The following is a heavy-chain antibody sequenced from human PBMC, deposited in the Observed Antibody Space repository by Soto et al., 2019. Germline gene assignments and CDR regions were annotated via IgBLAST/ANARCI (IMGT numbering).Heavy chain of an antibody. J-gene: IGHJ6*02. Sequence: QVQLVQSGAEVKKPGASVKVSCKASGYTFTSYGISWVRQAPGQGLEWMGWISAYNGNTNYAQKLQGRVTMTTDTATSTAYMELRSVRSDDTAVYYCARETYSSSPYYYYGMDVWGQGTTVTVSS. CDR2: ISAYNGNT. CDR3: ARETYSSSPYYYYGMDV. D-gene: IGHD6-6*01. CDR1: GYTFTSYG. V-gene: IGHV1-18*04.